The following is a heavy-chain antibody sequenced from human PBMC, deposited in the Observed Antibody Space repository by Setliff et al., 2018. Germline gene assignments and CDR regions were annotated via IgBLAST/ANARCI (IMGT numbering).Heavy chain of an antibody. D-gene: IGHD3-3*01. J-gene: IGHJ6*04. CDR3: ARMTGFLYIDV. CDR1: GGSIGPHY. V-gene: IGHV4-4*07. CDR2: IYTTWST. Sequence: LSLTCTVSGGSIGPHYWSWIRQPAGKGLEWIGRIYTTWSTNYNPSLRSRVSISLDTSKSQFFLKLNSVTAADTAVYYCARMTGFLYIDVWGKGTPVTVSS.